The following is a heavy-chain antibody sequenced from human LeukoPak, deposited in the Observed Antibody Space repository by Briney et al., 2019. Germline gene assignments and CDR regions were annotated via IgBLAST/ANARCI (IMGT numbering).Heavy chain of an antibody. CDR3: ARVGALSSSWLLY. J-gene: IGHJ4*02. Sequence: SETLSLTCAVYGGSFSGYYWSWIRQPPGKGLEWIGEINHSGSTNYNPSLKSRVTISVETSKNQFSLKLKSVTAADTAVYFCARVGALSSSWLLYWGQGTLVTVSS. CDR2: INHSGST. V-gene: IGHV4-34*01. D-gene: IGHD6-13*01. CDR1: GGSFSGYY.